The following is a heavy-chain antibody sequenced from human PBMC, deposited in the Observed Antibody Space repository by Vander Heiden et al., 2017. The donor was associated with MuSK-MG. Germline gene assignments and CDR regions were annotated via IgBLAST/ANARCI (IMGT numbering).Heavy chain of an antibody. D-gene: IGHD2-2*01. Sequence: QVQLQEPGPGLVKPSETLSLTSAVSGCSISRGYYWGWIRQPPGKGLEWIGTIYHSGSTYYNPSLKSRVTIAVDTSKNQFSLKLSSMSAADTAVYYCASALHPDIVVVTAARAEYFQYWGQGTLVTVSS. CDR3: ASALHPDIVVVTAARAEYFQY. CDR1: GCSISRGYY. CDR2: IYHSGST. V-gene: IGHV4-38-2*01. J-gene: IGHJ1*01.